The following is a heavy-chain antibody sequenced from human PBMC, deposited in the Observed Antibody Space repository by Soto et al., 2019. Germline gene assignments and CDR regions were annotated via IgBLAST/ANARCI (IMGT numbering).Heavy chain of an antibody. CDR1: GFTSSSYG. V-gene: IGHV3-33*01. J-gene: IGHJ6*02. D-gene: IGHD2-15*01. CDR2: IWYDGSNK. Sequence: PGGSLRLSCAASGFTSSSYGMHWVRQAPGKGLEWVAVIWYDGSNKYYADSVKGRFTISRDNSKNTLYLQMNSLRAEDTAVYYCARDGRRYYYYYGMDVWGQGTTVTVSS. CDR3: ARDGRRYYYYYGMDV.